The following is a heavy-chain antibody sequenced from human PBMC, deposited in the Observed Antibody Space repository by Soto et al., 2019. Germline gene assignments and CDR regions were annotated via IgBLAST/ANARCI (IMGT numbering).Heavy chain of an antibody. V-gene: IGHV1-8*01. CDR2: MNPNSGNT. CDR3: ARRSPASASDAFDI. J-gene: IGHJ3*02. Sequence: ASVKVSCKASGYTFTNYDINWVRQATGQGLEWMGWMNPNSGNTGYAQKFQGRVTMTRNTSISTAYMELSSLKASDTAMYYCARRSPASASDAFDIWGQGTMVTVSS. D-gene: IGHD6-13*01. CDR1: GYTFTNYD.